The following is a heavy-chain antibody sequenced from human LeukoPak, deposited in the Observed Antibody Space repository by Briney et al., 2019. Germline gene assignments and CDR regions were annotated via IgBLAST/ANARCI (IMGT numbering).Heavy chain of an antibody. CDR2: INPNSGGT. J-gene: IGHJ4*02. V-gene: IGHV1-2*02. CDR1: GYTFTDYY. D-gene: IGHD3-10*01. Sequence: ASVKVSCKASGYTFTDYYIHWVRQAPGQGLEWMGWINPNSGGTNYAQRFQGRVTMTRDTSISTAYMELSSLRSDDTAVYYCARDGGYYGSGSYGLIDYWGQGTLVTVSS. CDR3: ARDGGYYGSGSYGLIDY.